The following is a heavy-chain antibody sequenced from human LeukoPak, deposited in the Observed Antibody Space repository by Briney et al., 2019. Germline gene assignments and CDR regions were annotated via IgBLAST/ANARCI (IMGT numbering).Heavy chain of an antibody. CDR1: GFTFSSYW. Sequence: GGSLRLSCAASGFTFSSYWMSWVRQAPGKGLEWVANIKQDGSEKYYVDSVKGRFTISRDNAKNSLYLQMYSLRAEDTAVYYCARRWWQQLVVTLFDYWGQGTLVTVSS. D-gene: IGHD6-13*01. J-gene: IGHJ4*02. CDR2: IKQDGSEK. V-gene: IGHV3-7*01. CDR3: ARRWWQQLVVTLFDY.